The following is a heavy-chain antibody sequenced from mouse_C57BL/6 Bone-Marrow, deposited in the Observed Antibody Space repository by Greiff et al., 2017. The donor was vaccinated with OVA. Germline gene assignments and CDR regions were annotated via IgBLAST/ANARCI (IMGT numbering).Heavy chain of an antibody. CDR1: GYTFTSYG. D-gene: IGHD2-4*01. V-gene: IGHV1-81*01. J-gene: IGHJ3*01. Sequence: VQLVESGAELARPGASVKLSCKASGYTFTSYGISWVKQRTGQGLEWIGEIYPRSGNTYYNEKFKGKATLTADKSSSTAYMELRSLTSEDSAVYFCAREDDYDGRAAWFAYWGQGTLVTVSA. CDR2: IYPRSGNT. CDR3: AREDDYDGRAAWFAY.